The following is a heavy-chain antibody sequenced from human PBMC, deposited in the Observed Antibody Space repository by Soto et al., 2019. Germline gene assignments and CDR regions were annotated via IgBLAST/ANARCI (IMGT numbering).Heavy chain of an antibody. J-gene: IGHJ6*03. V-gene: IGHV1-3*01. CDR3: ARSWNQANYYYYYYMDV. Sequence: ASVKVSCKASGGTFSSYTISWVRQAPGQGLEWMGWINAGNGNTKYSQKFQGRVTITRDTSASTAYMELSSLRSEDTAVYYCARSWNQANYYYYYYMDVWGKGTTVTVSS. D-gene: IGHD1-1*01. CDR2: INAGNGNT. CDR1: GGTFSSYT.